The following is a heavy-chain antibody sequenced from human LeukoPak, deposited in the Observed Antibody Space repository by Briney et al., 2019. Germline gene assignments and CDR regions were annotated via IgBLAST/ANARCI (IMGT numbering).Heavy chain of an antibody. D-gene: IGHD3-3*01. CDR3: ARDQARTYYDFWCGYYPSYFDY. CDR1: GFTFSSYN. CDR2: IKQDGSEK. J-gene: IGHJ4*02. V-gene: IGHV3-7*01. Sequence: GGSLRLSCAASGFTFSSYNMSWVRQAPGKGLEWVANIKQDGSEKYYVDSVKGRFTISRDNAKNSLYLQMNSLRAEDTAVYYCARDQARTYYDFWCGYYPSYFDYWGQGTLVTVSS.